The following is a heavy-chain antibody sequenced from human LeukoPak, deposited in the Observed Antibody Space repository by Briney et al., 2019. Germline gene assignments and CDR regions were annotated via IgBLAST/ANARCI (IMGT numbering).Heavy chain of an antibody. CDR1: GYTSTSYG. J-gene: IGHJ4*02. CDR3: ARRVSGSGSYYVFDY. CDR2: ISPYNGNT. Sequence: ASVKVSCKASGYTSTSYGVSWVRQAPGQGLEWMGWISPYNGNTNYAQKFQGRVTMTTDTSTSTAYMELRSLRSDDTAVYYCARRVSGSGSYYVFDYWGQGTLVTVSA. D-gene: IGHD3-10*01. V-gene: IGHV1-18*01.